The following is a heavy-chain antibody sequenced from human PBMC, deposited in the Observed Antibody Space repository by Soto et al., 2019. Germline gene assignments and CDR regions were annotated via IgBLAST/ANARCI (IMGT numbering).Heavy chain of an antibody. D-gene: IGHD3-22*01. J-gene: IGHJ4*02. CDR1: EFTFSNYA. Sequence: GXSLRLSCAASEFTFSNYAISWVGQAPGKGLEWVSAISYGGGTTYYADSVKGRFTISRDNSKNTLYLQMNSLRAEDTAVYYCAKNPGYYYDSTGYHFDYWGQGTLVTVSS. CDR3: AKNPGYYYDSTGYHFDY. V-gene: IGHV3-23*01. CDR2: ISYGGGTT.